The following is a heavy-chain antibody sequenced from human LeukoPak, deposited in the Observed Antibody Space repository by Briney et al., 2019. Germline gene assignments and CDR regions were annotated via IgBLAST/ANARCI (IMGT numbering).Heavy chain of an antibody. CDR2: ISSSSSYI. V-gene: IGHV3-21*01. D-gene: IGHD2-15*01. J-gene: IGHJ2*01. CDR3: ARDGLAAATLHWCFDL. CDR1: GLTFSSYS. Sequence: GGSLRLSCAASGLTFSSYSMNWVRQAPGKGLEWVSSISSSSSYIYYADSVKGRFTISRDNARNSLYLQMNSLRAEDTAVYYCARDGLAAATLHWCFDLWGRGTLVTVSS.